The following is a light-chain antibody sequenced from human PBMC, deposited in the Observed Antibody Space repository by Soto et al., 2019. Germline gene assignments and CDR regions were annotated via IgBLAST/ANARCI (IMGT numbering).Light chain of an antibody. CDR3: QQYDNLPLT. J-gene: IGKJ5*01. V-gene: IGKV1-33*01. CDR1: QTISIF. CDR2: DAS. Sequence: DIQMTQSPSSLSASVGDRVTITCRASQTISIFLNWYQQKPGKAPKLLIYDASNLETGVPSRFSGSGSGTDFTFTISSLQPEDIATYCCQQYDNLPLTFGQGTRLEIK.